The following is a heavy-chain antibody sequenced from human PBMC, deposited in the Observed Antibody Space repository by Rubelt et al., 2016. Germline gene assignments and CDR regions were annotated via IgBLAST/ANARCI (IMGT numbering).Heavy chain of an antibody. D-gene: IGHD6-19*01. CDR1: GYTFTSYG. CDR2: ISTYNGNT. V-gene: IGHV1-18*01. Sequence: QVQLVQSGAEVKKPGASVKVSCKASGYTFTSYGISWVRQAPGQGLEWMGWISTYNGNTNYAQKLQGRVTMTTDTSTRTAYLELRSLRSDDTAVYYCAREARKYRSGYYYYYGMDVWGQGTTVTVSS. CDR3: AREARKYRSGYYYYYGMDV. J-gene: IGHJ6*02.